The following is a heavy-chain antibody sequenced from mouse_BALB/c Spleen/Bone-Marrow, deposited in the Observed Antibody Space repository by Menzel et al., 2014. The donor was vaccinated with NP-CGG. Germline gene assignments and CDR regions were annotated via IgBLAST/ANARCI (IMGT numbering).Heavy chain of an antibody. CDR3: ARQLAYAMDY. D-gene: IGHD4-1*01. CDR2: ITKGGGST. J-gene: IGHJ4*01. Sequence: EVMLVESGGGLVQPGGSLKLSCATSGFTFSDYYMYWVRQTPEKRLEWVAYITKGGGSTCYPDIVKGRFTISRDNAKNTLYLQMSRLKSEDTAMYYCARQLAYAMDYWGQGTSVTVSS. CDR1: GFTFSDYY. V-gene: IGHV5-12*02.